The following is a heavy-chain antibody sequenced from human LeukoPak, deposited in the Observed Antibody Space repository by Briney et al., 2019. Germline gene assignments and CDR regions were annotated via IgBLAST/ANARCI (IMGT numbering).Heavy chain of an antibody. Sequence: KASETLSLTYTVSGGSISSYYWSWIRQPAGKGLEWIGRIYTSGSTNYNPSLKSRVTMSVDTSKNQFSLKLSSVTAADTAVYYCARGVLVGATSSDDYWGQGTLVTVSS. D-gene: IGHD1-26*01. CDR1: GGSISSYY. CDR2: IYTSGST. J-gene: IGHJ4*02. V-gene: IGHV4-4*07. CDR3: ARGVLVGATSSDDY.